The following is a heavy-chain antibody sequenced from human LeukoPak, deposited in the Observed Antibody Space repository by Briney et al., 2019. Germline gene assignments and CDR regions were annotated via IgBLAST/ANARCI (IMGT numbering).Heavy chain of an antibody. J-gene: IGHJ4*02. CDR2: ISWNSGSI. Sequence: GRSLRFSCAASGFTFDDYAMHWVRQAPGKGLEWVSGISWNSGSIGYADSVKGRFTISRDNAKNSLYLQMNSLRADDTAVYYCARDIDSTGSYWYFDYWGQGTLVTVSS. D-gene: IGHD3-22*01. CDR1: GFTFDDYA. V-gene: IGHV3-9*01. CDR3: ARDIDSTGSYWYFDY.